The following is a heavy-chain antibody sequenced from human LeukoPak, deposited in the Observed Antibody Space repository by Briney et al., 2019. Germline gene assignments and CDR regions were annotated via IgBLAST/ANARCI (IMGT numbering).Heavy chain of an antibody. CDR1: GFTFDDYA. CDR3: ARRYGSSFGYPYYYMDV. CDR2: INWNGGST. D-gene: IGHD6-13*01. J-gene: IGHJ6*03. V-gene: IGHV3-20*04. Sequence: GGSLRLSCAASGFTFDDYAMSWVRQVPGKGLEWVSGINWNGGSTGYADSVKGRFTISRDNAKNSLYLQMNSLRAEDTAVYYCARRYGSSFGYPYYYMDVWGKGTTVTVSS.